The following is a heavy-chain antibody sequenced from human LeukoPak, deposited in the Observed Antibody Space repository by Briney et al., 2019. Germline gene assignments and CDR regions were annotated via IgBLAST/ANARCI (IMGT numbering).Heavy chain of an antibody. V-gene: IGHV3-23*01. J-gene: IGHJ4*02. Sequence: GGSLRLSCAASGFTFSSYAMSWVRQAPGKGLEWVSAISGSGGSTYYADSVKGRFTISRDNSKNTLYLQMNSLRVEDTAVYYCAKDFGIYDTTTDYWGQGTLVTVSS. CDR1: GFTFSSYA. CDR2: ISGSGGST. D-gene: IGHD2/OR15-2a*01. CDR3: AKDFGIYDTTTDY.